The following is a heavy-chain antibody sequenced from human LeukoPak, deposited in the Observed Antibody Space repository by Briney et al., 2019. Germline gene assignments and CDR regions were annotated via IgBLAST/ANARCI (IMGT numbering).Heavy chain of an antibody. Sequence: GESLKISCKGSGYSYTSYWIGWVRQMPGKGLEWMGIIYPGDSDTRYSPSFQGQVTISADKSISTAYLQWSSLKASDTAMYYCARGYYDSSGYYYRGFDYWGQGPLVTVSS. V-gene: IGHV5-51*01. D-gene: IGHD3-22*01. CDR1: GYSYTSYW. CDR3: ARGYYDSSGYYYRGFDY. CDR2: IYPGDSDT. J-gene: IGHJ4*02.